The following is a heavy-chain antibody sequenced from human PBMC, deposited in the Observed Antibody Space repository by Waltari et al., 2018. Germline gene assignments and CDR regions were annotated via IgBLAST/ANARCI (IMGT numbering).Heavy chain of an antibody. J-gene: IGHJ4*02. V-gene: IGHV4-34*01. CDR3: ARSYGGAIRNFDY. CDR1: GGSFSGYY. Sequence: QVQLQQWGAGLLKPSETLSLSCGVSGGSFSGYYWNWIRQPPGKGLEWIGEITHSGSTNYNPSRKSRLTISVDSSKNQFSLKLNSVTAADTAVYYWARSYGGAIRNFDYWGQGILVTVSS. CDR2: ITHSGST. D-gene: IGHD3-10*01.